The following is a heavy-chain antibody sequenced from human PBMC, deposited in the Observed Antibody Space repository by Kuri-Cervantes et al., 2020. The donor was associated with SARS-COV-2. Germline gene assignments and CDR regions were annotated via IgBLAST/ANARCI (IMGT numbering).Heavy chain of an antibody. CDR2: ISGSGGST. V-gene: IGHV3-23*01. Sequence: GESLKISCAASGFTVSSNYMSWVRQAPGKGLEWVSAISGSGGSTYYADSVKGRFTVSRDNSKNTLYLQMNSLRAEDTAVYYCAKDADSSDYYYFGYWGQGTLVTVSS. J-gene: IGHJ4*02. CDR1: GFTVSSNY. D-gene: IGHD3-22*01. CDR3: AKDADSSDYYYFGY.